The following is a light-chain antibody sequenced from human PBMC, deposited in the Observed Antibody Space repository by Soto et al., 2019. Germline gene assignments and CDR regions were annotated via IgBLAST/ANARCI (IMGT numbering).Light chain of an antibody. CDR3: QQYGGSPLYT. J-gene: IGKJ2*01. CDR1: QSVSSSY. Sequence: EIVLTQSPGTLSLSPGERATLSCRASQSVSSSYLAWYQLKPGQAPRLLIYGASSRATGIPDRFSGSGSGTDFTLTISRLEPEDFAVYYWQQYGGSPLYTFGQGTKLEIK. CDR2: GAS. V-gene: IGKV3-20*01.